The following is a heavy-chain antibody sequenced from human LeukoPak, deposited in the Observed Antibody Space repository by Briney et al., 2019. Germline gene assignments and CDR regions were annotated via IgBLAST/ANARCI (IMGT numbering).Heavy chain of an antibody. J-gene: IGHJ4*02. CDR1: GFSFSSYD. V-gene: IGHV3-13*01. CDR2: IGSGGDT. Sequence: GGSLRLSCAGSGFSFSSYDMLWVRQATGKGREWVSAIGSGGDTYYAGSVKGRFTISRESAKNSFYIQMNSLSAGDTAVYFCARAVAGTDEIDSWGQGTLVTVSS. D-gene: IGHD6-19*01. CDR3: ARAVAGTDEIDS.